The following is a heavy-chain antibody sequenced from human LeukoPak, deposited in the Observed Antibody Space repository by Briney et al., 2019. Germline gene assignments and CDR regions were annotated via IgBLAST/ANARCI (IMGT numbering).Heavy chain of an antibody. CDR1: GFTFDDYA. CDR2: ISWNSGSI. D-gene: IGHD6-13*01. V-gene: IGHV3-9*01. J-gene: IGHJ4*02. Sequence: GGSLRLSCAASGFTFDDYAMHWVRQAPGKGLEWVSGISWNSGSIGYADSVKGRFTISRDNAKNSLYLQMNSLRAEDTAVYYCASIPGYSSSFDAWGQGTLVTVSS. CDR3: ASIPGYSSSFDA.